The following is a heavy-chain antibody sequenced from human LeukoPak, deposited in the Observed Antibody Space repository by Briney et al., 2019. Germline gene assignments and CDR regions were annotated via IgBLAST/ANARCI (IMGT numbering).Heavy chain of an antibody. CDR2: ISGGGETT. J-gene: IGHJ4*02. CDR1: GFTFNNYA. Sequence: PGGSLRLSCAASGFTFNNYAMNWVRQAPGKGLEWVSSISGGGETTYYADSAKGRFTISRDNSQNTLYLQMNSLRAEDTAVYYCAKSLTDIVATIRSGADYWGQGTLVFVSS. V-gene: IGHV3-23*01. D-gene: IGHD5-12*01. CDR3: AKSLTDIVATIRSGADY.